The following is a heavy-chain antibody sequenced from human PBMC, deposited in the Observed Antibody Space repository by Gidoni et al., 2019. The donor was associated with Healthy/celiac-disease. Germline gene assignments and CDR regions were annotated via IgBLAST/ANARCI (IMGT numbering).Heavy chain of an antibody. D-gene: IGHD2-2*01. CDR2: INPNSGGT. J-gene: IGHJ4*02. Sequence: QVQLVQSGAEVTKPGASVTVSCKASGYTFTGYYMPWGRQAPGQGLEWMGWINPNSGGTNYAQKFQGRVTMTRDTSISTAYMELSRLRSDDTAVYYCARGFSGSTSSAFDYWGQGTLVTVSS. V-gene: IGHV1-2*02. CDR1: GYTFTGYY. CDR3: ARGFSGSTSSAFDY.